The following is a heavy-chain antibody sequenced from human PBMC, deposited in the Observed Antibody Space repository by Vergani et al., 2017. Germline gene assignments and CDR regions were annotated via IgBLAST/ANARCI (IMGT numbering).Heavy chain of an antibody. V-gene: IGHV3-23*01. CDR3: AKVDRHYLAYYMDV. CDR2: ISGSGGST. CDR1: GFTFSSYA. Sequence: EVQLLESGGGLVQPGGSLRLSCAASGFTFSSYAMSWVRQAPGKGLEWVSAISGSGGSTYYADSVKGRFTISRDNSKTTLYLQMNSLRAEDTAVYYCAKVDRHYLAYYMDVWGKGNTVTVSS. D-gene: IGHD3-10*01. J-gene: IGHJ6*03.